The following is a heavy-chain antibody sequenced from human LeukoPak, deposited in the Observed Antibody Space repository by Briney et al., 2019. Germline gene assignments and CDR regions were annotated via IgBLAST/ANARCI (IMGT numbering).Heavy chain of an antibody. Sequence: SETLSLTCTVSGGSISSGDYYWGWIRQPPGKGLEWIGYIYYSGSTYYNPSLKSRVTISVDTSKNQFSLKLSSVTAADTAVYYCARGVVVAATHDYWGQGTLVTVSS. CDR2: IYYSGST. J-gene: IGHJ4*02. CDR3: ARGVVVAATHDY. V-gene: IGHV4-30-4*01. CDR1: GGSISSGDYY. D-gene: IGHD2-15*01.